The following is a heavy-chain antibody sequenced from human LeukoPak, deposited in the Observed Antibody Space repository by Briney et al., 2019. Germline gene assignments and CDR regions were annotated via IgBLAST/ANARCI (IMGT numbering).Heavy chain of an antibody. V-gene: IGHV1-69*05. CDR2: IIPIFGTA. Sequence: SVKVSCKASGGTFSSYAISWVRQAPGQGLEWMGGIIPIFGTANYAQKFQGRVTITTDESTSTAYMELSSLRSEDTAVYYCARVRNWDPYYFDYWGQGTLVTVSS. CDR3: ARVRNWDPYYFDY. D-gene: IGHD1-1*01. J-gene: IGHJ4*02. CDR1: GGTFSSYA.